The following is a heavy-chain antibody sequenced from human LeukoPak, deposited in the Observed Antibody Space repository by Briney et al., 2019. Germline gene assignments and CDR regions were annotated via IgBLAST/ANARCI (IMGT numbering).Heavy chain of an antibody. CDR1: GGSFSSYA. V-gene: IGHV1-69*13. Sequence: SVKVSCKASGGSFSSYAISWVRQAPGQGLEWMGGIIPIFGTANYAQKFQGRVMITADESTSTAYMELSSLRSDDTAVYYCARSRGYTYYNYMDVWGKGTTITVSS. CDR2: IIPIFGTA. J-gene: IGHJ6*03. CDR3: ARSRGYTYYNYMDV. D-gene: IGHD5-12*01.